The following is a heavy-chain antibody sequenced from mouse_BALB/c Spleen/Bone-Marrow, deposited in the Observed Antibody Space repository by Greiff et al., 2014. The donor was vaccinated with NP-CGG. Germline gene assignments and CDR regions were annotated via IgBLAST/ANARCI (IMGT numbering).Heavy chain of an antibody. V-gene: IGHV1-55*01. CDR3: AREKDWVFDY. CDR1: GYHFPHTW. D-gene: IGHD4-1*01. Sequence: QVQLQQSGAELVKPGASVKMSFKASGYHFPHTWVHWGKKRPGQGLEWIGDIYPGSDSTNYNEKFKSKATLTVDTSSSTAYMQLSSLTSEDSAVYYCAREKDWVFDYWGQGTTLTVSS. J-gene: IGHJ2*01. CDR2: IYPGSDST.